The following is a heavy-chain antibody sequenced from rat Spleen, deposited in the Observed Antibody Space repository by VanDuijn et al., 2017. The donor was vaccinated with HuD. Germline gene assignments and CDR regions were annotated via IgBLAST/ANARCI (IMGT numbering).Heavy chain of an antibody. CDR3: ARSDGTHYYLPFAD. Sequence: EVQLVESGGGSVQPGRSLKLSCAASGFTFSDYYMTWVRLTPAKGLEWVASISYDGSSTYYRDSVKGRLTISRDNAKSTLYLQMDSLRSEDTATYYCARSDGTHYYLPFADWGRGTLVTVSS. J-gene: IGHJ3*01. CDR1: GFTFSDYY. D-gene: IGHD1-12*02. CDR2: ISYDGSST. V-gene: IGHV5-7*01.